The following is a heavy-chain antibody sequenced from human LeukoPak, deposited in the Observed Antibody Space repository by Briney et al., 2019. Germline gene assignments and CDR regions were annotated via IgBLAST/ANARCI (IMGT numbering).Heavy chain of an antibody. D-gene: IGHD2/OR15-2a*01. CDR2: ISGGGGST. J-gene: IGHJ4*02. Sequence: PGGSLRLSCAASGFTFTSYSMNWVRQAPGKGLEWVSTISGGGGSTYYADSVKGRFTISRDNSKNTLYLQVNSLRAEDTAVYYCAREGPRGNSQFDYWGQGTLVTVSS. CDR3: AREGPRGNSQFDY. CDR1: GFTFTSYS. V-gene: IGHV3-23*01.